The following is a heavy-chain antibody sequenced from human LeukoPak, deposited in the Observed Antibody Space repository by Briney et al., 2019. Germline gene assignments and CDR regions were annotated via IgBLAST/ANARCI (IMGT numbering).Heavy chain of an antibody. CDR1: GGSISSGDYY. V-gene: IGHV4-30-4*08. CDR2: IYYSGST. CDR3: ARVGNGDSRLDP. J-gene: IGHJ5*02. Sequence: SETLSLTCTVSGGSISSGDYYWSWIRQPPGKGLEWIGYIYYSGSTYYNPSLKSRVTISVDTSKNQFSLKLSSVTAADTAVYYCARVGNGDSRLDPWGQGTLVTVSS. D-gene: IGHD4-17*01.